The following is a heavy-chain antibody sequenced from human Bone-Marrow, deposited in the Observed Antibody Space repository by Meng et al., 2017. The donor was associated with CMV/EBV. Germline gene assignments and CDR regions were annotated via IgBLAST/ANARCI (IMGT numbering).Heavy chain of an antibody. CDR1: GGTFSSYA. CDR3: ARDSRGYCGGDCYLYV. D-gene: IGHD2-21*01. CDR2: IIPICGTA. Sequence: SVKVSCKASGGTFSSYAISWVRQAPGQGLEWMGGIIPICGTANYAQKFQGRVTITTDESTRTAYMELSSLRSEDPAVYYCARDSRGYCGGDCYLYVWGQGTAVPVSS. J-gene: IGHJ6*02. V-gene: IGHV1-69*05.